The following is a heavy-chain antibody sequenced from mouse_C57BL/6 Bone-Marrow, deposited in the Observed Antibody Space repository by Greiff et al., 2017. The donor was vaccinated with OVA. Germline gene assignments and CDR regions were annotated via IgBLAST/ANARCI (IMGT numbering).Heavy chain of an antibody. D-gene: IGHD3-2*02. CDR1: GFTFSDYG. V-gene: IGHV5-15*01. J-gene: IGHJ3*01. CDR3: ARREEPAQAFAY. Sequence: EVQLVESGGGLVQPGGSLKLSCAASGFTFSDYGMAWVRQAPRKGPEWVAFISNLAYSIYYADTVTGRFTISRENAKNTLYLEMSSLRSEDTAMYYCARREEPAQAFAYWGQGTLVTVSA. CDR2: ISNLAYSI.